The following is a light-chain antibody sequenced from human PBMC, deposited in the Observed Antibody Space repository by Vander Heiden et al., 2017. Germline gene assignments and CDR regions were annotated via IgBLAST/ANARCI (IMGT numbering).Light chain of an antibody. V-gene: IGLV1-40*01. J-gene: IGLJ2*01. CDR2: GNS. CDR3: QSYDSSLSGSV. Sequence: QSVLTQPPSVSGAPGQRVTISCTGSSSNIGAGYDVHWYQQLPGTAHKLLIYGNSNRPSGVPDRFSGSKSGTSASLAITGLQAEDEADYYCQSYDSSLSGSVFG. CDR1: SSNIGAGYD.